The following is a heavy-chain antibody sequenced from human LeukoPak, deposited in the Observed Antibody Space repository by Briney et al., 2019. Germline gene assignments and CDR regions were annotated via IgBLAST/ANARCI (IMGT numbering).Heavy chain of an antibody. CDR2: INPNGAVT. CDR3: ARITMLRGVTNDY. J-gene: IGHJ4*02. CDR1: GYTFSDYF. D-gene: IGHD3-10*01. V-gene: IGHV1-46*04. Sequence: GASVKVSCKASGYTFSDYFIHFMRQAPGQGLEWVGLINPNGAVTHYAQKLQGRVTMTRDLSTNTVYMELSSLTSEDTALYYCARITMLRGVTNDYWGQGTLVIVSS.